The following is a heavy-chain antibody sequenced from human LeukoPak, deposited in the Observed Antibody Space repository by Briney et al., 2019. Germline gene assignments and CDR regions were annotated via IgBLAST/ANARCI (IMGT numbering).Heavy chain of an antibody. Sequence: ASVKVSCKASGYTFTAYFMHWVRQAPGQGLEWMGWINPNSGGTNYAQKFQGRVTMTRDTSISTAYMELSRLRSDDTAVYYCARYESGLYLYMDVWGKGTKVTVSS. CDR2: INPNSGGT. CDR3: ARYESGLYLYMDV. V-gene: IGHV1-2*02. D-gene: IGHD2-2*02. J-gene: IGHJ6*03. CDR1: GYTFTAYF.